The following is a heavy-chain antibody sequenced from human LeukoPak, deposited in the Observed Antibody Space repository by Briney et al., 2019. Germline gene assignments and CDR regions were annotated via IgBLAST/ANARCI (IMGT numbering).Heavy chain of an antibody. CDR3: ARDRYYDSSGYKRIDY. CDR1: GGSFSGYY. Sequence: PSETLSLTCAVYGGSFSGYYWSWIRQPPGKGLEWIGEINHSGSTNYNPSLKSRVTISVDTSKNQFSLKLSSVTAADTAVYYCARDRYYDSSGYKRIDYWAREPWSPSPQ. D-gene: IGHD3-22*01. V-gene: IGHV4-34*01. CDR2: INHSGST. J-gene: IGHJ4*02.